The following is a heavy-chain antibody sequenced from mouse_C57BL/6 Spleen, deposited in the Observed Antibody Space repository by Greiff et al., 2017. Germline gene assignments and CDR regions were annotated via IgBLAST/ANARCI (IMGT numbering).Heavy chain of an antibody. D-gene: IGHD2-1*01. CDR2: IYPGDGDT. Sequence: QVQLQQSGPELVKPGASVKISCKASGYAFSSSWMNWVKQRPGKGLEWIGRIYPGDGDTNYNGKFKGKATLTADKSSSTAYMQLSSLTSEDSAVYFGAVYYGNLYYFDYWGQGTTLTVSS. CDR3: AVYYGNLYYFDY. J-gene: IGHJ2*01. V-gene: IGHV1-82*01. CDR1: GYAFSSSW.